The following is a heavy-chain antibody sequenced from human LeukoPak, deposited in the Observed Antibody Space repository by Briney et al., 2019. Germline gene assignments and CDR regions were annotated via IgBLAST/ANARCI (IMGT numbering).Heavy chain of an antibody. J-gene: IGHJ4*02. Sequence: PGGSLRLSCIASGFSFSRYWMMWVRQAAARGVAWVSSISISSSYIHYPDSVKGRFTISRDNAKNSLYLQMNSLRAEDTAVYYCARDRSDRLAVAGTSAFDYWGQGTLVTVSS. CDR3: ARDRSDRLAVAGTSAFDY. CDR1: GFSFSRYW. CDR2: ISISSSYI. D-gene: IGHD6-19*01. V-gene: IGHV3-21*01.